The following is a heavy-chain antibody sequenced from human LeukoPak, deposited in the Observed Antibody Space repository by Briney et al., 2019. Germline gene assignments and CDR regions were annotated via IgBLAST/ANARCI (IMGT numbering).Heavy chain of an antibody. V-gene: IGHV4-39*07. Sequence: SETLSLTCAVSDGSISSNSYYWGWIRQPPGKGLEWIGRIYYSRSTYYNPSLKSRVTISVDTSKNQFSMKLSSVTATDTAVYYFARGPTVTGDAFDIWGQGTMVTVSS. D-gene: IGHD4-17*01. J-gene: IGHJ3*02. CDR1: DGSISSNSYY. CDR3: ARGPTVTGDAFDI. CDR2: IYYSRST.